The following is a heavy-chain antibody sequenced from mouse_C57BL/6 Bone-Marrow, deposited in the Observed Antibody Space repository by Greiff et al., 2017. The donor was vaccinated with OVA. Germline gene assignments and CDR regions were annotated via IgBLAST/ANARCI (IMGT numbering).Heavy chain of an antibody. Sequence: EVQLVESGPGLVKPSQSLSLTCSVTGYSITSGYYWNWIRQFPGNKLEWMGYISYDGSNNYNPSLKNRISITRDTSKNQFFLKLNSVTTEDTATYYCARGYDPYYFDYWGQGTTLTVSS. CDR2: ISYDGSN. CDR1: GYSITSGYY. V-gene: IGHV3-6*01. D-gene: IGHD2-10*02. J-gene: IGHJ2*01. CDR3: ARGYDPYYFDY.